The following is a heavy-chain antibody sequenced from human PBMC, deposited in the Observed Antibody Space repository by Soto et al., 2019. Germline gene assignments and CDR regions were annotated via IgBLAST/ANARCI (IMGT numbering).Heavy chain of an antibody. Sequence: EVQLLESGGGLVRPGGSLRLSCAGSGFEVGSYAVGWVRQAPGEGLEWVSVISGSGDGTNYADSVTGRFTISRDKSKNMLYLQMNSLRAEDTAVYYCAKGMGGESSGWFVFWGQGTLVTVSS. CDR1: GFEVGSYA. J-gene: IGHJ4*02. D-gene: IGHD6-19*01. CDR3: AKGMGGESSGWFVF. CDR2: ISGSGDGT. V-gene: IGHV3-23*01.